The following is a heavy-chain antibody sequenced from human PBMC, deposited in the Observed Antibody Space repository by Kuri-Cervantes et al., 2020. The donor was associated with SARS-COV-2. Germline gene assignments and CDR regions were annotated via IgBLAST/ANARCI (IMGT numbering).Heavy chain of an antibody. CDR3: ARGWAEQTYYDFWSGNWFDP. V-gene: IGHV4-34*01. CDR2: INHSGST. Sequence: GSLRLSCAVYGGSFSGYYWSWTRQPPGKGLEWIGEINHSGSTNYNPSLKSRVTISVDTSKNQFSLKLSSVTAADTAVYYCARGWAEQTYYDFWSGNWFDPWGQGTLVTVSS. J-gene: IGHJ5*02. D-gene: IGHD3-3*01. CDR1: GGSFSGYY.